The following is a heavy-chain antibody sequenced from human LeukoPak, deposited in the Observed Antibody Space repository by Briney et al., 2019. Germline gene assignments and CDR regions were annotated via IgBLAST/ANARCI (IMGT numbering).Heavy chain of an antibody. CDR2: ISGSTSST. D-gene: IGHD6-13*01. CDR3: AKGHGYSSSWYGYFDY. CDR1: GFTFTNYA. J-gene: IGHJ4*02. V-gene: IGHV3-23*01. Sequence: QPGGSLRLSCAASGFTFTNYAMSWVRQAPGKGLEWVSAISGSTSSTYYADSVKGRFTISRDNSKNTLYLQMNSLRAEDTAVYYCAKGHGYSSSWYGYFDYWGQGTLVTVSS.